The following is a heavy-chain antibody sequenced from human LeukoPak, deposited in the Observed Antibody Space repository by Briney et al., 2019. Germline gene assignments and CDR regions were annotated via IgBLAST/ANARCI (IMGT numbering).Heavy chain of an antibody. Sequence: GGSLRLSCAASGFTFSNAWMSWVRQAPGKGLEWVANIKQDGSEKYYVDSVKGRFTISRDNAKNSLYLQMNSLRAEDTAVYYCARVKRGTAMVTVWDYWGQGTLVTVSS. D-gene: IGHD5-18*01. CDR1: GFTFSNAW. J-gene: IGHJ4*02. CDR3: ARVKRGTAMVTVWDY. CDR2: IKQDGSEK. V-gene: IGHV3-7*01.